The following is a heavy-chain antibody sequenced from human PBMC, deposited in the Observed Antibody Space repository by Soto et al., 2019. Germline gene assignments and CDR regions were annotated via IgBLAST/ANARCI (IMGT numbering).Heavy chain of an antibody. J-gene: IGHJ4*02. CDR1: GFTFSSYA. CDR3: AKGRNRYSSGWYYFGY. V-gene: IGHV3-23*01. Sequence: VQLLESGGGLVQPGGSLRLSCAASGFTFSSYAMSWVRQAPGKGLEWVSAISGSGGSTYYADSVKGRFTISRDNSKNTLYLQMDSLRAENTAVYYCAKGRNRYSSGWYYFGYWVQGTLLTVAS. D-gene: IGHD6-19*01. CDR2: ISGSGGST.